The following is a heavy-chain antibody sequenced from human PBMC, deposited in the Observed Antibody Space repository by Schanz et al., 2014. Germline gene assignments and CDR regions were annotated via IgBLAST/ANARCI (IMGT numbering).Heavy chain of an antibody. D-gene: IGHD3-10*01. J-gene: IGHJ5*01. CDR3: AKQHIVRGVIYLNWFDS. CDR2: ISYDGSFK. CDR1: GFNFGSHG. V-gene: IGHV3-33*06. Sequence: QVQLVESGGGVVQPGRSLRLSCAASGFNFGSHGMHWVRQAPGKGLEWVAVISYDGSFKNYADSVKGRFTISRDNSKNTLCLQMNSLRAEDTAVYYCAKQHIVRGVIYLNWFDSWGQGTLVTVSS.